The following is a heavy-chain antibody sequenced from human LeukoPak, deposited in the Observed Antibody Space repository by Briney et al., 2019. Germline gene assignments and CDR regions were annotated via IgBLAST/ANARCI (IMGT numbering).Heavy chain of an antibody. J-gene: IGHJ4*02. Sequence: GGSLRLSCEASGFSFSNHNMNWVRQAPGKGLEWISSINSRNNYIYHADSVKGRFTISRDNAKESLYLQMDSLRAEDTAIYFCARDKISVIPALDYWGQGTLVIVSS. CDR2: INSRNNYI. CDR1: GFSFSNHN. CDR3: ARDKISVIPALDY. V-gene: IGHV3-21*01. D-gene: IGHD2/OR15-2a*01.